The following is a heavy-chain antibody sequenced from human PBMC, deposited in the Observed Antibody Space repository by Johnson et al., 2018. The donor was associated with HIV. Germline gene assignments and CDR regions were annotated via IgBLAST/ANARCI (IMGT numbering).Heavy chain of an antibody. D-gene: IGHD7-27*01. CDR2: IGTAGDT. CDR1: GFTFDDYG. V-gene: IGHV3-13*01. Sequence: VQLVESGGGVVRPGGSLRLSCAASGFTFDDYGMNWIRQAPGKGLEWVSSIGTAGDTSYSGSVKGRFTISRENARNSLYLQMNSLRAGDTAVYYCARENWGAFDIWGQGTMVTVSS. CDR3: ARENWGAFDI. J-gene: IGHJ3*02.